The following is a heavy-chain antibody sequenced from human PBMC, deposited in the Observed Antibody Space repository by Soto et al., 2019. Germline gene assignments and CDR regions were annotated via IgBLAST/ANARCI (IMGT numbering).Heavy chain of an antibody. D-gene: IGHD5-18*01. CDR2: VIPIIATP. V-gene: IGHV1-69*01. CDR3: ARSRIQLWFNAFEI. CDR1: GGAISSYA. J-gene: IGHJ3*02. Sequence: QVQLVQSGTEVKKPGSSVKVSCKASGGAISSYAFSWVRQAPGQGLEWLGGVIPIIATPNNAQKFQDRVTISADESTNTVNMELNSLTSDDTAVYYCARSRIQLWFNAFEIWGQGTMVVVSS.